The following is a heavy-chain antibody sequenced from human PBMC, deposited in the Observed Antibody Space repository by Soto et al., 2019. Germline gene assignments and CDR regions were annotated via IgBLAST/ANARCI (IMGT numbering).Heavy chain of an antibody. CDR2: IIPVVGTT. V-gene: IGHV1-69*06. D-gene: IGHD2-8*01. CDR3: ARGLLYATTYFDY. J-gene: IGHJ4*02. Sequence: QVQLRQSGAEVKKPGSSVKVSCKASGDTFTTNSLNWVRQAPGQGLEWMGGIIPVVGTTKYAQKYQDRVTITGDKSTNTAYMELSSLRSDDTAVYYCARGLLYATTYFDYWGQGTPVTVSS. CDR1: GDTFTTNS.